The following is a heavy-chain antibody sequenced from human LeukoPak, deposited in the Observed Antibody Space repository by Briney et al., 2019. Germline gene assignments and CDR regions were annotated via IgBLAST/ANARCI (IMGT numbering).Heavy chain of an antibody. CDR2: INHGEST. CDR1: GGSMSSRSYY. V-gene: IGHV4-39*07. J-gene: IGHJ6*02. CDR3: ARGRTYYYDTSGYYPSIYYGMDV. Sequence: SETLSLTCTVSGGSMSSRSYYWGWIRQSPGKGLEWIGEINHGESTNYNPSLKSRATLSVDTSKNQFSLKLTSVTAADTAVYYCARGRTYYYDTSGYYPSIYYGMDVWGQGTTVIVSS. D-gene: IGHD3-22*01.